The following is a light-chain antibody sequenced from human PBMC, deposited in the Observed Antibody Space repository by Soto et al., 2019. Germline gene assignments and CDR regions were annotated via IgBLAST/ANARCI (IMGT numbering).Light chain of an antibody. CDR3: QQCDTSPPT. Sequence: EIVLTQSPGTLSLSPGERATLSCRASQTIASRYLAWYQHQPGQAPRLLIYRTFARAPGIPDRFSGGGSGTDFTLTISRLEREDFAVYYCQQCDTSPPTFGQGTRWRL. CDR1: QTIASRY. V-gene: IGKV3-20*01. CDR2: RTF. J-gene: IGKJ5*01.